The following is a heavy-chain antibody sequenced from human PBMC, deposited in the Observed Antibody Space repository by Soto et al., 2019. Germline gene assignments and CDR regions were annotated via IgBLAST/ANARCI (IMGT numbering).Heavy chain of an antibody. V-gene: IGHV2-5*02. J-gene: IGHJ4*02. CDR3: AHGVGGGNSYYFDC. CDR1: GFSRTTSDMG. D-gene: IGHD2-21*02. Sequence: QITLNESGPTLVKPTQALTMTCHFPGFSRTTSDMGVGWNRYSPGKALEQLALVYGDDDKRYSPALKSSFTITKDTAKDHVVLTMTNMDPVDTATYYCAHGVGGGNSYYFDCWGQGTLVTVSS. CDR2: VYGDDDK.